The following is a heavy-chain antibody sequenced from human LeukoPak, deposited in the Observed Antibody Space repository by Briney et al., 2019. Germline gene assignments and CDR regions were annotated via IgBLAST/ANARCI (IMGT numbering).Heavy chain of an antibody. V-gene: IGHV1-69*05. CDR1: GGTFSSYA. Sequence: GASVKVSCKASGGTFSSYAISWVRQAPGQGLELMGRIIPIFGTANYAQKFQGRVTITTDESTSTAYMELSSLRSEDTAVYYCAREGYYYDSSGYYYADYWGQGTLVTVSS. J-gene: IGHJ4*02. CDR3: AREGYYYDSSGYYYADY. D-gene: IGHD3-22*01. CDR2: IIPIFGTA.